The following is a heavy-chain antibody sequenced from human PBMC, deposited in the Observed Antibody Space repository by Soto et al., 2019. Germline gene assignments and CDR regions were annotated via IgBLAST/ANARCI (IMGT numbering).Heavy chain of an antibody. V-gene: IGHV3-74*01. CDR1: GFTFSSYW. J-gene: IGHJ6*02. D-gene: IGHD3-3*01. CDR2: INSDGSST. CDR3: ARDQILEWSFYYGMDV. Sequence: PGGSLRLSCAASGFTFSSYWMRWVRQAPGKGLVWVSRINSDGSSTSYADSVKGRFTISRDNAKNTLYLQMNSLRAEDTAVYYCARDQILEWSFYYGMDVWGQGTTVTVSS.